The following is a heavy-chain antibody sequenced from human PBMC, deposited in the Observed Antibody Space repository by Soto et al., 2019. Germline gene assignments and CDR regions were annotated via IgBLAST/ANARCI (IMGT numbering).Heavy chain of an antibody. CDR1: GFTFSSYA. Sequence: PGGSLRLSCAASGFTFSSYAMSWVRQAPGKGLEWVSAISGSGGSTYYADSVKGRFTISRDNSKNTLYLQMNSLRAEDTAVYYCAKGLSIVVVPAAMGLSAFDIWDQGTMVT. J-gene: IGHJ3*02. CDR3: AKGLSIVVVPAAMGLSAFDI. D-gene: IGHD2-2*01. V-gene: IGHV3-23*01. CDR2: ISGSGGST.